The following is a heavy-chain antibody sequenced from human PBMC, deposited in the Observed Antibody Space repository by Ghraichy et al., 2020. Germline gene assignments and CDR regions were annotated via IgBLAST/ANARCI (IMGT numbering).Heavy chain of an antibody. CDR1: GGSFSGYY. CDR3: ARLLSYNYYYYMDV. CDR2: INHSGST. J-gene: IGHJ6*03. D-gene: IGHD5-18*01. Sequence: SETLSLTCAVYGGSFSGYYWSWIRQPPGKGLEWIGEINHSGSTNYNPSLKSRVTISVDTSKNQFSLKLSSVTAADTAVYYCARLLSYNYYYYMDVWGKGTTVTVSS. V-gene: IGHV4-34*01.